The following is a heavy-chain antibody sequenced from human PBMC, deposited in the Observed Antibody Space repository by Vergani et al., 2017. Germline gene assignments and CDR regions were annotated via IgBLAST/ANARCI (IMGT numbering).Heavy chain of an antibody. CDR2: IQFDGSNQ. J-gene: IGHJ4*02. Sequence: QVQLVESGGGVVQRGGSLRLFCATSGFTLSNYDMQWIRQGPGKGLEFVAFIQFDGSNQYYADSVKGPFTLSRDFSKNTLYLQMNSLRTDDTATYYCAKHFRGWGIDYWGQGTQVIVSS. D-gene: IGHD3-16*01. V-gene: IGHV3-30*02. CDR1: GFTLSNYD. CDR3: AKHFRGWGIDY.